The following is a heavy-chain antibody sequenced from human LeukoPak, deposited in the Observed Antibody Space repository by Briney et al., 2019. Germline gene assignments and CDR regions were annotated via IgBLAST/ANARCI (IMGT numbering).Heavy chain of an antibody. J-gene: IGHJ4*02. V-gene: IGHV3-53*01. CDR1: GFTDSSDF. Sequence: GGSLRLSCEASGFTDSSDFMGWVRQAPGKGLEWVSIIHSGGTTYYADSVKGRFTTSRDNFKNTLNLQMNGLRAEDTAVYYCARGRGADWGQGTLVTVSS. CDR3: ARGRGAD. D-gene: IGHD4/OR15-4a*01. CDR2: IHSGGTT.